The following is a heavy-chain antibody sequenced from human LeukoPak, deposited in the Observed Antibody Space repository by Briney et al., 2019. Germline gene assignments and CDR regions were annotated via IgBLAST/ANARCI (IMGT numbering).Heavy chain of an antibody. V-gene: IGHV4-61*02. J-gene: IGHJ4*02. D-gene: IGHD1-26*01. Sequence: SETLSLTCTVSGGSISSGTYYWTWIRQPAGKGLEWIGRIYTTGSTNYNPSLKSRVTISVDTSKNQFSLKLSSVTAADTAVYYCAGGSYSMFNWGQGTLVTVSS. CDR1: GGSISSGTYY. CDR2: IYTTGST. CDR3: AGGSYSMFN.